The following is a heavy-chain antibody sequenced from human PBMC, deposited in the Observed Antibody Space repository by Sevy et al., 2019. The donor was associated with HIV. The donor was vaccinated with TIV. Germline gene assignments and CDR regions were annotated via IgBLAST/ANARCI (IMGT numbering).Heavy chain of an antibody. CDR2: ISWNSGSI. V-gene: IGHV3-9*01. D-gene: IGHD1-26*01. CDR3: AKGEWELIDY. Sequence: SSGDYYWSWMRQPPGKGLEWVSGISWNSGSIGYADSVKGRFTISRDNAKNSLYLQMNSLRAEDTALYYCAKGEWELIDYWGQGTLVTVSS. J-gene: IGHJ4*02. CDR1: SSGDYY.